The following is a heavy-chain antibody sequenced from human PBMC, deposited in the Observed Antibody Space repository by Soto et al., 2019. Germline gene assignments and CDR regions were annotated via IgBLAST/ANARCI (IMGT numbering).Heavy chain of an antibody. Sequence: QVQLVESGGGVVQPGRSLRLSCAASGFTFSSYAMHWVRQAPGKGLEWVAVISYDVNNKYYADSVKGRFTISRDNSKSTLYLQMNSLGPEDTALYCCASARGYSTLQYGFHFDYWGQGSLVTVSS. V-gene: IGHV3-30-3*01. CDR1: GFTFSSYA. CDR3: ASARGYSTLQYGFHFDY. CDR2: ISYDVNNK. J-gene: IGHJ4*02. D-gene: IGHD5-18*01.